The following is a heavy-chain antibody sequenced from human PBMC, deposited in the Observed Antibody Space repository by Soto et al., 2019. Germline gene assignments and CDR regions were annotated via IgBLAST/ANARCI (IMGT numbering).Heavy chain of an antibody. V-gene: IGHV3-53*01. CDR1: GFTVSSNY. CDR2: IYSGDNT. J-gene: IGHJ4*02. CDR3: AIDLSARGVYFDY. D-gene: IGHD3-10*01. Sequence: GGSLRLSCAASGFTVSSNYMSWVRQAPGKGLEWVSLIYSGDNTYYADSVKGRFTISRDNSKNTLYLQMNSLRAEDTAVYYCAIDLSARGVYFDYWGQGTLVTVSS.